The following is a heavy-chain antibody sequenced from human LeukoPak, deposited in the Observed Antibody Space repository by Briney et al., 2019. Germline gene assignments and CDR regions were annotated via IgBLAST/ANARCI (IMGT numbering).Heavy chain of an antibody. Sequence: VASVKVSCKASGYTFTSYYMHWVRQAPGQGLEWMGIINPSGGSTSYAQKFQGRVTMARDTSTSTVYMELSSLRSEDTAVYYCARLGIAAAVADYWGQGTLVTVSS. D-gene: IGHD6-13*01. CDR2: INPSGGST. CDR1: GYTFTSYY. V-gene: IGHV1-46*01. CDR3: ARLGIAAAVADY. J-gene: IGHJ4*02.